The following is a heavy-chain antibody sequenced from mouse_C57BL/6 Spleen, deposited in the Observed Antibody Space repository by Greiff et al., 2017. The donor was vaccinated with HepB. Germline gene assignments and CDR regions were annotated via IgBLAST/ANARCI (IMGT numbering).Heavy chain of an antibody. D-gene: IGHD2-4*01. Sequence: QVHVKQSGPELVKPGASVKLSCKASGYTFTSYDINWVKQRPGQGLEWIGWIYPRDGSTKYNEKFKGKATLTVDTSSSTAYMELHSLTSEDSAVYFCARLGLRPYFDYWGQGITLTVSS. V-gene: IGHV1-85*01. CDR1: GYTFTSYD. CDR3: ARLGLRPYFDY. CDR2: IYPRDGST. J-gene: IGHJ2*01.